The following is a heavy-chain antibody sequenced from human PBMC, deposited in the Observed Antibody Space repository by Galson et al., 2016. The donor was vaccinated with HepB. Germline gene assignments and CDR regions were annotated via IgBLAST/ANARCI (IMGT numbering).Heavy chain of an antibody. D-gene: IGHD2-15*01. CDR3: ARRRAYCSGGSCSSDYSYYGMDV. Sequence: SVKVSCKASGYTFTSYDINWVRQATGQGPEWMGWMNPDSGNTVYAQKFQGRITMTRNTSISTAYMELSSLRSEDTAVYYCARRRAYCSGGSCSSDYSYYGMDVWGQGTTVTVSS. J-gene: IGHJ6*02. CDR2: MNPDSGNT. V-gene: IGHV1-8*01. CDR1: GYTFTSYD.